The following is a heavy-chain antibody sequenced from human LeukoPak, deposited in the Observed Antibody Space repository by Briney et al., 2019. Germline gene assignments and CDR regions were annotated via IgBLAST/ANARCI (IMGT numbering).Heavy chain of an antibody. CDR3: AREAAAGDIDY. V-gene: IGHV4-38-2*02. J-gene: IGHJ4*02. CDR2: IYHSGST. CDR1: GYSISSGYY. D-gene: IGHD6-13*01. Sequence: SETLSLTCTVSGYSISSGYYWGWIRQPPGKGLEWIGSIYHSGSTYYNPSLKSRVTISIDTSKNQFSLKLSSVTAADTAVYYCAREAAAGDIDYWGQGTLVTVSS.